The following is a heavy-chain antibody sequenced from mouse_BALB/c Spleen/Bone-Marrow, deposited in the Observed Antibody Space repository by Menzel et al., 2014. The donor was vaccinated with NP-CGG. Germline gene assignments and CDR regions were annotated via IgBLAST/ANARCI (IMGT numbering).Heavy chain of an antibody. V-gene: IGHV1S127*01. CDR1: GYSFTSYW. CDR3: ASPSDGNSFAY. Sequence: QVQLQQSGPQLVRPGASVKISCKASGYSFTSYWMHWVKQRPGQGLEWIGMIDPSDSETRLNQKFKDKATLTVDKSPSTAYMQLSSPTSEDSAVYYCASPSDGNSFAYWGQGTLVTVSA. CDR2: IDPSDSET. D-gene: IGHD2-1*01. J-gene: IGHJ3*01.